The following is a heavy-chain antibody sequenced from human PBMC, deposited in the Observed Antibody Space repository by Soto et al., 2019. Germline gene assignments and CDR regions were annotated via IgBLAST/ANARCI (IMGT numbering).Heavy chain of an antibody. CDR3: ARGRGIVGATTPWWFDP. CDR1: GFTFSSYE. Sequence: EVQLVESGGGLVQPGGSLRLSCAASGFTFSSYEMNWVRQAPGKGLEWVSYISSSGSTIYYADSVKGRFTISRDNAKNSLYLQMNSLRAEDTAVYYCARGRGIVGATTPWWFDPWGQGILVTVSS. V-gene: IGHV3-48*03. CDR2: ISSSGSTI. J-gene: IGHJ5*02. D-gene: IGHD1-26*01.